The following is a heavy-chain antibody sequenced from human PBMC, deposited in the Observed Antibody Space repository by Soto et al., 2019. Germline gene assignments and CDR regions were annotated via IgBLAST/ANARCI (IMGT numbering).Heavy chain of an antibody. D-gene: IGHD1-26*01. J-gene: IGHJ6*02. V-gene: IGHV1-46*01. CDR1: GYTFTSYY. CDR3: ARSVGAAEYYYYYYGMDV. Sequence: ASVKVSWKASGYTFTSYYMHLVRQAPGQGLEWMGIINPSGGSTSYAQKFQGRVTMTRDTSTSTVYMELSSLRSEDTAVYYCARSVGAAEYYYYYYGMDVWGQGTTVTVSS. CDR2: INPSGGST.